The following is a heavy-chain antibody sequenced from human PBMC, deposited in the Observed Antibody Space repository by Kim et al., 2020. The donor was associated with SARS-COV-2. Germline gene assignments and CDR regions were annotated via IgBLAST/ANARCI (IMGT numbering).Heavy chain of an antibody. CDR3: TSEREGVVVLRGGVYFQY. V-gene: IGHV1-18*04. CDR1: GYTFTSYG. CDR2: INAYNGNT. D-gene: IGHD2-21*01. Sequence: ASVKVSCKASGYTFTSYGISWVRQAPGQGLEWVGWINAYNGNTLYAQKYQDRVTMTRDTSATTAYLELWSLRSDDTAVYYCTSEREGVVVLRGGVYFQYWGQGTLVTLSS. J-gene: IGHJ1*01.